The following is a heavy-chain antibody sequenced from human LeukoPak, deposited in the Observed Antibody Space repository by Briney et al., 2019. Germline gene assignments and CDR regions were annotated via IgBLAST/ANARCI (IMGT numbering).Heavy chain of an antibody. D-gene: IGHD5-24*01. V-gene: IGHV1-18*01. CDR2: ISAYNGNI. J-gene: IGHJ6*03. CDR1: GYTFTSFG. CDR3: ARGPPHRDYYYYYMDV. Sequence: GASVKVSCKASGYTFTSFGINWLRQAPGQGLEWMGWISAYNGNINYAQMLQGRVTMTTDTSTSTAYMDLRSLRSDDTAVYYCARGPPHRDYYYYYMDVWGTGTTVTVSS.